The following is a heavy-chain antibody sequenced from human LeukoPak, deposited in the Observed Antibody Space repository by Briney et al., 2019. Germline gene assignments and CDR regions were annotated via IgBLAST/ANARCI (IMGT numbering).Heavy chain of an antibody. J-gene: IGHJ4*02. D-gene: IGHD6-19*01. V-gene: IGHV1-2*02. Sequence: ASVKVSCKASGYTFTGYYMHWVRQAPGQGLEWMGWINPNSGGTNYAQKFQGRVTMTRDTSISTAYMELSRLRSDDRAVYYCARDIVGGTVAGTFDWGQGTLVTVSS. CDR1: GYTFTGYY. CDR2: INPNSGGT. CDR3: ARDIVGGTVAGTFD.